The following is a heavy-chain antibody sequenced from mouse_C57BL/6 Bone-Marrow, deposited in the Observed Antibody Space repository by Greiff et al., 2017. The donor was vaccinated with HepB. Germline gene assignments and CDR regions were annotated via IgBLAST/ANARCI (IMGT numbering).Heavy chain of an antibody. V-gene: IGHV1-82*01. D-gene: IGHD1-1*01. J-gene: IGHJ2*01. CDR3: ARWSTTVYFDY. CDR2: IYPGDGDT. Sequence: QVQLKESGPELVKPGASVKISCKASGYAFSSSWMNWVKQRPGKGLEGIGQIYPGDGDTNYNGKFKGKATLTADKSSSTAYMQLSSLTSEDSAVYFCARWSTTVYFDYWGQGTTLTVSS. CDR1: GYAFSSSW.